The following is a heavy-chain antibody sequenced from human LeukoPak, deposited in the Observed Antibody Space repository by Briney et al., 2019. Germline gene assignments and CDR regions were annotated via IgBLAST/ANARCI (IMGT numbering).Heavy chain of an antibody. CDR1: GFTFSGSA. V-gene: IGHV3-30*01. Sequence: GRSLRLSCAASGFTFSGSAMHWFRQAPGKGLEWVAVISSDGSNKYYADSVKGQFTISRDNSNNTLYLQMNSLRPEDTAVYYCARGAGTTVYYMDVWGKGTTVTVSS. J-gene: IGHJ6*03. CDR3: ARGAGTTVYYMDV. CDR2: ISSDGSNK. D-gene: IGHD1-7*01.